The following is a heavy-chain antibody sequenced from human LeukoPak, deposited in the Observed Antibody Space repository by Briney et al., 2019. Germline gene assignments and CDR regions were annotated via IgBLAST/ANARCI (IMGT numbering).Heavy chain of an antibody. CDR3: AKTRIAAAGLFDY. J-gene: IGHJ4*02. CDR1: GFTFSSYG. CDR2: ISYDGSNK. D-gene: IGHD6-13*01. Sequence: GGSLRLSCAASGFTFSSYGMHWVRQAPGKGLEWVAVISYDGSNKYYADSVKGRFTISRDNSKYTLYLQMNSLRAEDTAVYYCAKTRIAAAGLFDYWGQGTLVTVSS. V-gene: IGHV3-30*18.